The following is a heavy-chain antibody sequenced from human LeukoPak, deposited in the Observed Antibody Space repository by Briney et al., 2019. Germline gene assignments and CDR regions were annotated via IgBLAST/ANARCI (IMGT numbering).Heavy chain of an antibody. CDR2: INAGNGDT. CDR3: ARDRLDTAMKLNWFDP. V-gene: IGHV1-3*01. CDR1: GYTFRIYA. J-gene: IGHJ5*02. D-gene: IGHD5-18*01. Sequence: ASVKVSCKASGYTFRIYAMHWVRQAPGQRLEWMGRINAGNGDTKYSQKFQGRVTITRDTSASTAYMELSSLRSEDTAVYYCARDRLDTAMKLNWFDPWGQGTLVTVSS.